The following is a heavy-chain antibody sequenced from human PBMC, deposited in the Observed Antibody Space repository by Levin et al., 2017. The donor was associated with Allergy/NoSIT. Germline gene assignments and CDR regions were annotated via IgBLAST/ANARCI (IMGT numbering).Heavy chain of an antibody. CDR1: GYTLTELS. CDR3: ATDRLYYYDSSGYYLFDY. D-gene: IGHD3-22*01. J-gene: IGHJ4*02. CDR2: FDPEDGET. Sequence: GESLKISCKVSGYTLTELSMHWVRQAPGKGLEWMGGFDPEDGETIYAQKFQGRVTMTEDTSTDTAYMELSSLRSEDTAVYYCATDRLYYYDSSGYYLFDYWGQGTLVTVSS. V-gene: IGHV1-24*01.